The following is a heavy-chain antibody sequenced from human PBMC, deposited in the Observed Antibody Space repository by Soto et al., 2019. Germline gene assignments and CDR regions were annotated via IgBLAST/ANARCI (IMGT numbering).Heavy chain of an antibody. D-gene: IGHD1-1*01. CDR2: INAANGNA. CDR3: ARGPGGGWNGDDY. Sequence: QVQHLQSGAEVKKPGASVKVSCKASGYTFTSYANHWVRQAPGQRLEWMGWINAANGNAKYSRTFQGRVTITRDTSASTAYMELSSLRSEDTALYYSARGPGGGWNGDDYWGQRTLVTVSS. V-gene: IGHV1-3*01. J-gene: IGHJ4*02. CDR1: GYTFTSYA.